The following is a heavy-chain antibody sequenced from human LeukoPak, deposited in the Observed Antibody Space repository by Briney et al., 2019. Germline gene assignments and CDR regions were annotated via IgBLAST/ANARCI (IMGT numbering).Heavy chain of an antibody. CDR3: ARVTVTPGRYYFDY. Sequence: SETLSLTCTVSGGSISSYYWSWIRQPPGKGLEWIGYIYYSGSTNYNPSLKSRVTISVDTSKNQFSLKLSSVTAADTAVYYCARVTVTPGRYYFDYWGQGTLATVSS. D-gene: IGHD4-17*01. J-gene: IGHJ4*02. V-gene: IGHV4-59*12. CDR1: GGSISSYY. CDR2: IYYSGST.